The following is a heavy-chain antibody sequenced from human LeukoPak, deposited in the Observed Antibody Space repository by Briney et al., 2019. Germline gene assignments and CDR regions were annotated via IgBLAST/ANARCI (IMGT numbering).Heavy chain of an antibody. Sequence: GGSLRLSCAASGFTFSSYSMNWVRQAPGKGLEWVSYISSSSSTIYYADSVKGRFTISRDNAKNSLYLQMNSLRAEDTAVYYCARARIRSGWPYYYYYYYMDVWGKGTTVTVSS. D-gene: IGHD6-19*01. V-gene: IGHV3-48*01. J-gene: IGHJ6*03. CDR3: ARARIRSGWPYYYYYYYMDV. CDR2: ISSSSSTI. CDR1: GFTFSSYS.